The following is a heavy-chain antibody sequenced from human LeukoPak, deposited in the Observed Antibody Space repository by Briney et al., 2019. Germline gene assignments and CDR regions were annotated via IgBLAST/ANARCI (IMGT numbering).Heavy chain of an antibody. V-gene: IGHV4-59*08. CDR1: GGSINDYY. Sequence: SETLSLTCTVSGGSINDYYWSWIRQPPGARLEWIGYVYYSGSTIYNPSLKSRLTISVGTSTQYFSLTLSSVSAADTAVYYCARHAGFGSSYYHDALDIWGQGTMVTVSS. J-gene: IGHJ3*02. CDR3: ARHAGFGSSYYHDALDI. CDR2: VYYSGST. D-gene: IGHD3-22*01.